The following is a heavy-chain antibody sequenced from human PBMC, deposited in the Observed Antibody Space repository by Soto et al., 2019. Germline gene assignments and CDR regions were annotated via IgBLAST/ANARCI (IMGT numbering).Heavy chain of an antibody. V-gene: IGHV3-30*18. Sequence: PGGSLRLSCAASGFTFSSYSMHWVRQAPGKGLGWVADISYDGRNKYYADSVKGRFTISRDNSQKTLYLQMNSLRAEDTAVYYCAKEGYCSSTSCYPYYYYYGMDDWGQGTTVTVSS. CDR3: AKEGYCSSTSCYPYYYYYGMDD. J-gene: IGHJ6*02. CDR1: GFTFSSYS. CDR2: ISYDGRNK. D-gene: IGHD2-2*01.